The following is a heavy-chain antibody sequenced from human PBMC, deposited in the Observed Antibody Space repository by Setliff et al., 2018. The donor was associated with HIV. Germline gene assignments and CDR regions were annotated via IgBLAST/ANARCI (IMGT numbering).Heavy chain of an antibody. Sequence: GGSLRLSCTASGFTFGDYGMSWVRQAPGKGLEWVGFIRSKAYGGTTEYAASVKGRFTISRDDSKSIAYLQMNSLKTEDTAVYYCTREEDYYYDSSGYPFDYWGQGTLVTVS. CDR1: GFTFGDYG. J-gene: IGHJ4*02. V-gene: IGHV3-49*04. D-gene: IGHD3-22*01. CDR2: IRSKAYGGTT. CDR3: TREEDYYYDSSGYPFDY.